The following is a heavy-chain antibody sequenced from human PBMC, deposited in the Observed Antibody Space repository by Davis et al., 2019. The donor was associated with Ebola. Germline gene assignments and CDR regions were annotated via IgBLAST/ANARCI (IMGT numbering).Heavy chain of an antibody. V-gene: IGHV4-59*01. Sequence: PSETLSLTCTVSGGSINSYYWSWIRQPPGKGLEWIGYISYSGSTNYNPSLKSRVTISVDTSKNQFSLKLSSATAADTAVYYCARSLGGGTTSRYYFDYWGQGTLVTVSS. J-gene: IGHJ4*02. D-gene: IGHD2-15*01. CDR2: ISYSGST. CDR3: ARSLGGGTTSRYYFDY. CDR1: GGSINSYY.